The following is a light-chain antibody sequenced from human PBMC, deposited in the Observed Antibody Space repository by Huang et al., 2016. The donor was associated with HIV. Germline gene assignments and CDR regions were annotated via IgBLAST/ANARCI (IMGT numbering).Light chain of an antibody. CDR2: GAS. J-gene: IGKJ2*01. Sequence: EIVLTRSPGTLSLSPGERATLSCRASQSVSSSYLAWYQHKPGQAPRLLIYGASSRATGIPDRFSGSGSGTDFTLTISRLEPEDFAVYYCQQYGSSPYTFGQGTKLEIK. CDR3: QQYGSSPYT. CDR1: QSVSSSY. V-gene: IGKV3-20*01.